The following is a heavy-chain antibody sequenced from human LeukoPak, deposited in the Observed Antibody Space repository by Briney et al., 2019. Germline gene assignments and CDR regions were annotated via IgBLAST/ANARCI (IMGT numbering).Heavy chain of an antibody. D-gene: IGHD3-22*01. CDR1: GGSISSGGYY. CDR2: IYYSGST. Sequence: SETLSLTCTVSGGSISSGGYYWSWIRQHPGKGLEWIGYIYYSGSTYYTPSLKSLVTISVDTSKNQFSLMLSSVTAADTAVYYCARWALLWTTMIADAFDIWGQGTMVTVSS. CDR3: ARWALLWTTMIADAFDI. J-gene: IGHJ3*02. V-gene: IGHV4-31*01.